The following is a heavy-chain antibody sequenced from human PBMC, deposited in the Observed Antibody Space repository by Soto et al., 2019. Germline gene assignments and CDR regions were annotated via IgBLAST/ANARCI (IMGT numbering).Heavy chain of an antibody. Sequence: EVQLVESGGGLVQPGGSLKLSCAASGFTFSGSAMHWVRQASGKGLAWVGRIRSKANSYATAYAASVKGRFTISRDDSKNTAYLQMNSLKTEDTAVYYCQSGRYYYDSSGYDYWGQGTLVTVSS. CDR2: IRSKANSYAT. D-gene: IGHD3-22*01. V-gene: IGHV3-73*02. CDR1: GFTFSGSA. CDR3: QSGRYYYDSSGYDY. J-gene: IGHJ4*02.